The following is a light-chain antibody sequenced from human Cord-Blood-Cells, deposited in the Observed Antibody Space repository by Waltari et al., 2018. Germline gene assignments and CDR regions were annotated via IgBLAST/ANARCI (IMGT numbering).Light chain of an antibody. CDR3: QQYNSYPWT. CDR2: DAS. Sequence: DIQMTQSPSTLSASVGDRVTITCRASQSISSWLAWYQQKPGKAPKLLIYDASSLESGVPSRFSGSGSGTEFTLTISSLQPDDFATYYCQQYNSYPWTFCQGTKVEIK. CDR1: QSISSW. J-gene: IGKJ1*01. V-gene: IGKV1-5*01.